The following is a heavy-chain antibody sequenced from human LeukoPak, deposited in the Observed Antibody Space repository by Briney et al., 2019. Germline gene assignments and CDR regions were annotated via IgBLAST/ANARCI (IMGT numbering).Heavy chain of an antibody. Sequence: GGSLRLSCAASGFTFSSYAMSWVRQAPGKGLEWVSAINSAGSTYYGDSVRGRFTISRDNSKNTLYLQMNSLRAEVTAVYYCAKQGDGYNYWWFDPWGQGTLVTVSS. CDR2: INSAGST. J-gene: IGHJ5*02. D-gene: IGHD5-24*01. V-gene: IGHV3-23*01. CDR1: GFTFSSYA. CDR3: AKQGDGYNYWWFDP.